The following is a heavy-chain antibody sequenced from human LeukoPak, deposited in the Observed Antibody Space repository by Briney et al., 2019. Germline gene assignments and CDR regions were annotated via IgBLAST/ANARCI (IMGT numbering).Heavy chain of an antibody. V-gene: IGHV3-11*01. D-gene: IGHD3-10*01. CDR2: MSNSGSTI. CDR3: ASVLWFGGIFFDY. J-gene: IGHJ4*02. Sequence: GGSLRLSCAASGFSFSDYYMSWIRQAPGKGLEWVSYMSNSGSTIYYADSVKGRFTISRDNTKNSLYLQMNSLRAEDAAVYYCASVLWFGGIFFDYWGQGTLVTVSS. CDR1: GFSFSDYY.